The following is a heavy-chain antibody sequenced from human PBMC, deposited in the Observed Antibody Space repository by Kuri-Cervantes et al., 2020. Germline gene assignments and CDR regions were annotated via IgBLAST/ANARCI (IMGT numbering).Heavy chain of an antibody. Sequence: ASVKVSCKASGYTFTSYGISWVRQAPGQGLEWMGWISAYNGNTNYAQKLQGRVTMTTDSSTSTAYMELSSLRSEDTAVYYCARLSSIYDFWSGYNMDVWGQGTTVTVSS. CDR3: ARLSSIYDFWSGYNMDV. CDR2: ISAYNGNT. CDR1: GYTFTSYG. V-gene: IGHV1-18*01. J-gene: IGHJ6*02. D-gene: IGHD3-3*01.